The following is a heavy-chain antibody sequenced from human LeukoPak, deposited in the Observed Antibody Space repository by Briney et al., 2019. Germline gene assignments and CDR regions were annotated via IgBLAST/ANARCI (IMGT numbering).Heavy chain of an antibody. CDR2: IKQDGSEK. Sequence: GGSLRLSCAASGFTMSHYGVSWVRQAPGKGLEWVANIKQDGSEKYYVDSVKGRFTISRDNAKNSLYLQMNSLRAEDTAVYYCARRGSFDYWGQGTLVTVSS. CDR1: GFTMSHYG. D-gene: IGHD3-16*01. J-gene: IGHJ4*02. CDR3: ARRGSFDY. V-gene: IGHV3-7*01.